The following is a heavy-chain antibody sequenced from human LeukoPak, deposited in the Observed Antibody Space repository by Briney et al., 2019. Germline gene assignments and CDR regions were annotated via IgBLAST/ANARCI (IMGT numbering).Heavy chain of an antibody. V-gene: IGHV3-30*18. CDR2: IAYDGSKT. D-gene: IGHD5-18*01. CDR3: AKDSAHSYGSSHFYYGMDV. J-gene: IGHJ6*02. CDR1: GFTFSRFG. Sequence: GGSLRLSCAASGFTFSRFGMHWVRQAPGKGLEWVAAIAYDGSKTYFADSVKGRFTISRDDSRNTLYLQMNTLRAEDTAVYYCAKDSAHSYGSSHFYYGMDVWGQGTTVTVAS.